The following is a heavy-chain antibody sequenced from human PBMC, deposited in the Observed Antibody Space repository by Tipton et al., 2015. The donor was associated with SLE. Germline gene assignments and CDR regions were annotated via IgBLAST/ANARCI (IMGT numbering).Heavy chain of an antibody. D-gene: IGHD1-26*01. V-gene: IGHV4-30-2*01. Sequence: TLSLTCAVSGGSISSHFYSWSWIRQPPGTALEWIGYIYQTGSTSYNPSLKSRATISVDRSTNHFSLRLSSVTAADTAVYYCASTLMEPYCFDSWGQGTLVTVSS. CDR3: ASTLMEPYCFDS. CDR2: IYQTGST. CDR1: GGSISSHFYS. J-gene: IGHJ4*02.